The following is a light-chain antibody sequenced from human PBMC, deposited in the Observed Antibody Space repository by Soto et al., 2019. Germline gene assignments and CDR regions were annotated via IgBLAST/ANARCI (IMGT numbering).Light chain of an antibody. J-gene: IGKJ4*01. CDR1: QGIGDT. CDR3: QPYNKWPLT. Sequence: IRHSPSTLAVSPGAGDTLSCRASQGIGDTLAWYQHKPGQTPRLLIYDTSTRATGVPTRFSGSRSGAEFTLTINSLQSEDYAVYYCQPYNKWPLTFGGGTKV. V-gene: IGKV3-15*01. CDR2: DTS.